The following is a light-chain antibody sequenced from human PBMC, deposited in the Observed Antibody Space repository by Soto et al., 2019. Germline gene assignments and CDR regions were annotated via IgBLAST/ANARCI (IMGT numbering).Light chain of an antibody. CDR2: HVS. CDR1: QSVGPN. V-gene: IGKV3-15*01. CDR3: HQYNNWPSWT. Sequence: EIVLTQSPATLSVSPGEWATLCYRASQSVGPNLVWYQQRFGQSPRLVIYHVSTRATGVPARFSGSRSETEYTLTISSLQPEDFAVYYCHQYNNWPSWTFGQGTKVDIK. J-gene: IGKJ1*01.